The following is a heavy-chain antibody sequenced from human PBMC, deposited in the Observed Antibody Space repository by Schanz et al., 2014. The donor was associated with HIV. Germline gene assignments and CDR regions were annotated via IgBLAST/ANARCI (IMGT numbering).Heavy chain of an antibody. CDR3: AKPEYDSRGNSQSHFDY. CDR2: ISVSGRST. Sequence: EVQLLEAGGGLVQPGGSLRLSCAAAGFSFSSYAMSWVRQAPRKGLEWVSGISVSGRSTYYADSVKGRFTISRDNAKNMLYVQMTTLRIDDTAVYYCAKPEYDSRGNSQSHFDYWGQGTLVTVSS. J-gene: IGHJ4*02. V-gene: IGHV3-23*01. D-gene: IGHD3-22*01. CDR1: GFSFSSYA.